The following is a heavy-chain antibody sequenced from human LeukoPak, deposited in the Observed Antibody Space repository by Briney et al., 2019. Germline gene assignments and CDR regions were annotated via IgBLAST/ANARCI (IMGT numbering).Heavy chain of an antibody. CDR1: GGSISSSSSSYY. CDR3: ARDRVGATTWLDY. J-gene: IGHJ4*02. Sequence: PSETLSLTCTVSGGSISSSSSSYYWGWIRQPPGKGLEWIASIYYSGTTYYNPSLKSRVTISVDTSRNQFSLKLTSATAADTAVYCARDRVGATTWLDYWGQGTLVTVSS. CDR2: IYYSGTT. D-gene: IGHD1-26*01. V-gene: IGHV4-39*07.